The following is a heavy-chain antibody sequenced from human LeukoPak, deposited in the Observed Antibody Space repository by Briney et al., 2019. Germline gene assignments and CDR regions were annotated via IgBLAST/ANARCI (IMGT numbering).Heavy chain of an antibody. Sequence: GGSLRLSCAASGFTFSSYEMNWVRQAPGKGLEWVSYISSSGSTIYYADSVKGRFTVARDNAKNSLYLQMNSLRAEDTAVYYCARESREMVTLIDYWGQGTLVTVSS. CDR2: ISSSGSTI. D-gene: IGHD5-24*01. V-gene: IGHV3-48*03. CDR3: ARESREMVTLIDY. J-gene: IGHJ4*02. CDR1: GFTFSSYE.